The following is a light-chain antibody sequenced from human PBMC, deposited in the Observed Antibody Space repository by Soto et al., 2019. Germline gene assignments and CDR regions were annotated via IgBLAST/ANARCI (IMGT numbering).Light chain of an antibody. CDR2: DAS. CDR3: QRRSNWPLT. J-gene: IGKJ4*01. V-gene: IGKV3-11*01. Sequence: EIVLTQSPATLSLSPGERATLSCRASQSVSSYLAWYQQKPGQAPRLLIYDASSRATGIPVRFSGSGSGTDFTLTINSLEPEDFAVYYCQRRSNWPLTFGGGTKVEIK. CDR1: QSVSSY.